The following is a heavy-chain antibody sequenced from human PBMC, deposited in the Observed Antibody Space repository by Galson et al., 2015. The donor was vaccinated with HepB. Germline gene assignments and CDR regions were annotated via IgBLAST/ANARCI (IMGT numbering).Heavy chain of an antibody. J-gene: IGHJ4*02. V-gene: IGHV3-15*01. CDR2: IKSKTDGGTT. CDR1: GFTFSNAW. D-gene: IGHD1-26*01. Sequence: SLRLSCAASGFTFSNAWMSWVRQAPGKGLEWVGRIKSKTDGGTTDYAAPVKGRFTISRDDSKNTLYLQMNSLKTEDTAVYYCTTGLLNPGAWFDYWGQGTLVTVSS. CDR3: TTGLLNPGAWFDY.